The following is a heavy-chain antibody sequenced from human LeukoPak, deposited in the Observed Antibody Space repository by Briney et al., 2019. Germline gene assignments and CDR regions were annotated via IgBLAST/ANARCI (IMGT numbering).Heavy chain of an antibody. CDR1: GDSFSSHY. J-gene: IGHJ3*02. D-gene: IGHD4-17*01. V-gene: IGHV4-59*11. CDR3: ARDLVTVTKGFDI. Sequence: RPSENLSLTCAVSGDSFSSHYWTWIRQPPGRGLEWIGYISYIGTTNYNPSLKSRVTISIDTSKNQFSLKLSSVTTADTAVYYCARDLVTVTKGFDIWGLGTMVSVSS. CDR2: ISYIGTT.